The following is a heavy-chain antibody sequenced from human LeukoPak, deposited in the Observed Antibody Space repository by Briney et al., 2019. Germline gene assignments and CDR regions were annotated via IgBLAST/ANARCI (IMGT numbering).Heavy chain of an antibody. D-gene: IGHD3-10*01. V-gene: IGHV4-59*08. CDR1: GGSISSDY. Sequence: PSETLSLTCTVSGGSISSDYWQWIRQPPGKGLEWVGYIYNSGNNHYNSSLKSGVTISIDTSKNQFSLKLASVTAADTAVYYCATRGYWGQGTLVAVSS. CDR2: IYNSGNN. J-gene: IGHJ4*02. CDR3: ATRGY.